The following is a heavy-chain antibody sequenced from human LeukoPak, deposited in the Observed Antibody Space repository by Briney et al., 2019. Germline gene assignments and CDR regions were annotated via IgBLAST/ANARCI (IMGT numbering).Heavy chain of an antibody. V-gene: IGHV1-69*05. CDR3: AGRSNFIAAAGTWYFDY. CDR1: GGTFSSYA. CDR2: IIPIFGTA. D-gene: IGHD6-13*01. J-gene: IGHJ4*02. Sequence: SVKVSCKASGGTFSSYAISWVRQAPGQGLEWMGGIIPIFGTANYAQKFQGRVTITTDESTSTAYMELSSLRSEDTAVYYSAGRSNFIAAAGTWYFDYWGQGTLVTVSS.